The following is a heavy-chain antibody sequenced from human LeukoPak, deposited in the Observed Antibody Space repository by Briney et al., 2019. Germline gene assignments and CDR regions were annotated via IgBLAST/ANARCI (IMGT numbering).Heavy chain of an antibody. V-gene: IGHV4-59*04. Sequence: SETLSLTCTVSGGSISSYYWSWIRQPPGKGLEWIGSIYHSGSTYYNPSLKSRVTISVDTSKNQFSLKLSSVTAADTAVYYCAGGNWNDVVGYYFDYWGQGTLVTVSS. D-gene: IGHD1-1*01. CDR2: IYHSGST. CDR1: GGSISSYY. J-gene: IGHJ4*02. CDR3: AGGNWNDVVGYYFDY.